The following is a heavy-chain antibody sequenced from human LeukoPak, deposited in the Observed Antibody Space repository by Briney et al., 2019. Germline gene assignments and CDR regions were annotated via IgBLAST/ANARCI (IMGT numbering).Heavy chain of an antibody. J-gene: IGHJ4*02. CDR3: ARSFYLSYGYDYFDY. D-gene: IGHD5-18*01. Sequence: SETLSLTCTVSGGSISSYYWSWIRQPPGKGLEWIGYIYYRGSTNYNPSLKSRVTISVDTSKNQFSLKLSSVTAADTAVYYCARSFYLSYGYDYFDYWGQGTLVTVSS. CDR1: GGSISSYY. CDR2: IYYRGST. V-gene: IGHV4-59*08.